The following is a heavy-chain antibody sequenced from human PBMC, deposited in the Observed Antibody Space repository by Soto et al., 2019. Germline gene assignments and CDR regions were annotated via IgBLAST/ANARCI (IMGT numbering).Heavy chain of an antibody. V-gene: IGHV1-69*02. Sequence: QVQLVQSGAEVKKPGSSVKVSCKASGGTFSSYTISWVRQAPGQGLEWMGRIIPILGIANYAQKFQGRVTITADKSTSTADMELSSLRSEDTAVYYCARRPEGRTFDYWGQGTLVTVSS. D-gene: IGHD6-6*01. CDR3: ARRPEGRTFDY. CDR2: IIPILGIA. J-gene: IGHJ4*02. CDR1: GGTFSSYT.